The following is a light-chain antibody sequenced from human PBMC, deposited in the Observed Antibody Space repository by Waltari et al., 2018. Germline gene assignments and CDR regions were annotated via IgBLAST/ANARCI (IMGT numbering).Light chain of an antibody. J-gene: IGKJ2*01. CDR1: QSIRSW. CDR3: QQYNSYSVYT. V-gene: IGKV1-5*01. CDR2: DAS. Sequence: DIQMTQSPSTLSASVGDRVTMTCRASQSIRSWLAWSQQKPGKAPKLLIYDASSLASGVPSRFSGSGSGTEFTLSISSLQPDDFATYYCQQYNSYSVYTFGQGTKLEIK.